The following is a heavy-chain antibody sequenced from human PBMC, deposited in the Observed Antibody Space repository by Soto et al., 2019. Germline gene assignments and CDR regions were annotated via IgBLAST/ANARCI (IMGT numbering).Heavy chain of an antibody. V-gene: IGHV3-11*01. CDR3: ARDNRSFWNGYYRRYDYYGMDV. J-gene: IGHJ6*02. D-gene: IGHD3-3*01. Sequence: HVQLEESGGGLVEPGGSLRLSCAASGFSFSDYYVNWIRQAPGKGLEWISYTGRSLYPIYYADYVKARFSMCRDSAKNSVFLQMNSLRVEDTAVYYCARDNRSFWNGYYRRYDYYGMDVWGRGTTVIVSS. CDR1: GFSFSDYY. CDR2: TGRSLYPI.